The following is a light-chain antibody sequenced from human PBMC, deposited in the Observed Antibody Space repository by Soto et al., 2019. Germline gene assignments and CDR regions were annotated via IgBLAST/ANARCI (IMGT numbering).Light chain of an antibody. CDR2: EVS. V-gene: IGLV2-8*01. CDR1: ISDVGGYNY. J-gene: IGLJ2*01. Sequence: QSALTQPPSASGSPGQSVTISCTGTISDVGGYNYVSWYQQHPGKAPKLMIYEVSERPSGVPDRFSGSKSGNTASLTVSGLQAEDEADYYCGSYAGFNNYVAFGVGTKLTVL. CDR3: GSYAGFNNYVA.